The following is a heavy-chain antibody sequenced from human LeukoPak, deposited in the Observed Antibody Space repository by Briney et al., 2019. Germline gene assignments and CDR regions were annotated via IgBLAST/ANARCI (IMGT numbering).Heavy chain of an antibody. V-gene: IGHV1-46*01. D-gene: IGHD3-16*01. Sequence: ASVKVSCKASGFTFTKYFMHWVRQAPGQGLEWMGKINPSGDTTTYAQKFQGRVTMTRDTSTSTVYMELRSLRLEDTAVYYCARDRNDDPRANAFGIWGQGTMVTVSS. CDR3: ARDRNDDPRANAFGI. CDR2: INPSGDTT. J-gene: IGHJ3*02. CDR1: GFTFTKYF.